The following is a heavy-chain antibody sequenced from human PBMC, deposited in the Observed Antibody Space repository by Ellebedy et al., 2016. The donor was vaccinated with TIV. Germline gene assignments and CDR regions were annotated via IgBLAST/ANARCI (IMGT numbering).Heavy chain of an antibody. CDR3: AKDRGSGSYFDN. D-gene: IGHD3-10*01. CDR2: IRYDGSNK. V-gene: IGHV3-30*02. J-gene: IGHJ4*02. CDR1: GFTFSNSG. Sequence: GESLKISCAASGFTFSNSGMHWVRQGPGKGLEWVAFIRYDGSNKFYADSVKGRFTVSRDNSKNTLFLQMNSLRAEDTAVYYCAKDRGSGSYFDNWGQGTLVTVSS.